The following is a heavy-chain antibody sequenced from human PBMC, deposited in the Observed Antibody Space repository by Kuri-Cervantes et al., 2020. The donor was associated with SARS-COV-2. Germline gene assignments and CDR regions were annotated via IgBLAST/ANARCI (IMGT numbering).Heavy chain of an antibody. Sequence: GESLKISCAASGFTFSDYYMSWIRQAPGKGLEWVSAISGSGGSTYYADSVKGRFTISRDNAKNSLYLQMNSLRAEDTAVYYCARDYYGIDVWGQGTTVTVSS. J-gene: IGHJ6*02. CDR3: ARDYYGIDV. CDR1: GFTFSDYY. V-gene: IGHV3-11*04. CDR2: ISGSGGST.